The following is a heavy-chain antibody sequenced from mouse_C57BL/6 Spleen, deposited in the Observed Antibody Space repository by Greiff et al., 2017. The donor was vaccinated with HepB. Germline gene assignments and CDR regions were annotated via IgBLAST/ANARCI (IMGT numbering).Heavy chain of an antibody. CDR2: IDPSDSET. J-gene: IGHJ2*01. Sequence: QVHVKQSGAELVRPGSSVKLSCKASGYTFTSYWMHWVKQRPIQGLEWIGNIDPSDSETHYNQKFKDKATLTVDKSSSTAYMQLSSLTSEDSAVYYCARGPYGSSVYFDYWGQGTTLTVSS. V-gene: IGHV1-52*01. CDR1: GYTFTSYW. CDR3: ARGPYGSSVYFDY. D-gene: IGHD1-1*01.